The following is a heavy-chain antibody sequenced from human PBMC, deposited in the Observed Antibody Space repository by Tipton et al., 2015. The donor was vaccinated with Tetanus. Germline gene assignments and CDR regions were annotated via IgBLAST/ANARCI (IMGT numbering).Heavy chain of an antibody. CDR2: VYYVGST. D-gene: IGHD3-3*01. Sequence: TLSLTCTVSGGSISSYYWNWIRQPPGKGLEWIGYVYYVGSTSQYDSSFKSRVTMSIDTSKNQLSLKLSSVTSADTAVYYCARTSGYLYSSYWGQGTLVTVSS. CDR3: ARTSGYLYSSY. J-gene: IGHJ1*01. CDR1: GGSISSYY. V-gene: IGHV4-59*01.